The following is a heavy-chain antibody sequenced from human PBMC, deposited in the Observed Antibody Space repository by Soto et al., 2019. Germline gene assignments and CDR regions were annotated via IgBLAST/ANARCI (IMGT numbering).Heavy chain of an antibody. CDR1: GGSISSHY. CDR3: ARLDGYDNYFDY. CDR2: IYYTGST. D-gene: IGHD5-12*01. J-gene: IGHJ4*02. Sequence: SETLSLTCTVSGGSISSHYWSWIRQPPGQGLEWIGYIYYTGSTNYNPSLRSRVTISVDTSKSQFSLRLSSVTAADTVVYFCARLDGYDNYFDYWGQGALVTVSS. V-gene: IGHV4-59*08.